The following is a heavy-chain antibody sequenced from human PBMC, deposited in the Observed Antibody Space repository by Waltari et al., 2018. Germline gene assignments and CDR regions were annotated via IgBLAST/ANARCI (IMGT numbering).Heavy chain of an antibody. CDR1: GFTFSSYA. J-gene: IGHJ5*02. CDR3: AKDRAYYYGSGSYQASWFDP. D-gene: IGHD3-10*01. V-gene: IGHV3-23*01. Sequence: EVQLLESGGGLVQPGGSLRLSCAASGFTFSSYAMSWVRQAPGKGLEGVSAISGSGGSTYYADSVKGRFTISGDNSKNTLYLQMNSLRAEDTAVYYCAKDRAYYYGSGSYQASWFDPWGQGTLVTVSS. CDR2: ISGSGGST.